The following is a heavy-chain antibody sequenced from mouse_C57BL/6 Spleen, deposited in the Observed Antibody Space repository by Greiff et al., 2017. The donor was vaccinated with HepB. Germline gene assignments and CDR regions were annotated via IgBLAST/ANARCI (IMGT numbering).Heavy chain of an antibody. Sequence: EVQRVESGGGLVKPGGSLKLSCAASGFTFSSYAMSWVRQTPEKRLEWVATISDGGSYTYYPDNVKGRFTISRDNAKNNLYLQMSHLKSEDTAMYYCARGGLYGSRYWYFDVWGTGTTVTVSS. V-gene: IGHV5-4*01. D-gene: IGHD1-1*01. CDR2: ISDGGSYT. J-gene: IGHJ1*03. CDR3: ARGGLYGSRYWYFDV. CDR1: GFTFSSYA.